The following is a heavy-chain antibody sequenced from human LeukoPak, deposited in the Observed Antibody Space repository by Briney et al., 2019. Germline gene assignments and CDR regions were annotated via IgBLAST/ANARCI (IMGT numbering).Heavy chain of an antibody. CDR3: ARDVVTAISWFDP. V-gene: IGHV3-21*01. J-gene: IGHJ5*02. CDR1: GFTFSSYS. D-gene: IGHD2-21*02. Sequence: GGSLRLSCAASGFTFSSYSMNWVRQAPGKGLEWVSSTSSSSSYIYYADSVKGRFTISRDNAKNSLYLQMNSLRAEDTAVYYCARDVVTAISWFDPWGQGTLVTVSS. CDR2: TSSSSSYI.